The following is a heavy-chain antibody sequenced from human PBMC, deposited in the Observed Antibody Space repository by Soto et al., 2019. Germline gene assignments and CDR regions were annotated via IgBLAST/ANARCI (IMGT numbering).Heavy chain of an antibody. J-gene: IGHJ3*02. CDR1: GFTFDDYA. Sequence: GGSLRLSCAASGFTFDDYAMHWVRQAPGKGLEWVSGISWNSGSIGYADSVKGRFTISRDNAKNSLYLQMNSLRAEDTALYYCAKDYRIAVAIADGAFDIWGQGTMVTVS. V-gene: IGHV3-9*01. CDR2: ISWNSGSI. D-gene: IGHD6-19*01. CDR3: AKDYRIAVAIADGAFDI.